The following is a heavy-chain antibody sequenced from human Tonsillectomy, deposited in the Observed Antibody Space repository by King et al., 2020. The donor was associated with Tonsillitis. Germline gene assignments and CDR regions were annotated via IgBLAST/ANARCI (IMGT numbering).Heavy chain of an antibody. D-gene: IGHD3-22*01. V-gene: IGHV3-9*01. CDR3: AKPHSKTYYYDSSGLDVFDI. CDR2: ISWNSGSI. CDR1: GFTFDDYA. J-gene: IGHJ3*02. Sequence: VQLVESGGGLVQPGRSLRLSCAASGFTFDDYAMHWVRQAPGKGLEWVSGISWNSGSIGYSDSVKGRFTISRDNAKNSLYLQMNSLRAEDTALYYCAKPHSKTYYYDSSGLDVFDIWGQGTMVTVSS.